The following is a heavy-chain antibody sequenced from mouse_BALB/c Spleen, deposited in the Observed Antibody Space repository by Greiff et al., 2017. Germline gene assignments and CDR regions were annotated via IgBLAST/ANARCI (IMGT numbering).Heavy chain of an antibody. CDR3: ARRGDFTMDY. CDR1: GYAFSSSW. V-gene: IGHV1-82*01. J-gene: IGHJ4*01. D-gene: IGHD3-3*01. CDR2: IYPGDGDT. Sequence: VQLQQSGPELEKPGASVKISCKASGYAFSSSWMNWVKQRPGQGLEWIGRIYPGDGDTNYNGKFKGKATLTADKSSSTAYMQLSSLTSVDSAVYFCARRGDFTMDYWGQGTSVTVSS.